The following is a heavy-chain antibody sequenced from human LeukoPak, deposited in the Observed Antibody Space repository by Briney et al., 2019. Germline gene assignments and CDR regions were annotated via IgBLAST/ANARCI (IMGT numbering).Heavy chain of an antibody. CDR1: GFTFSSYG. V-gene: IGHV3-30*02. J-gene: IGHJ4*02. Sequence: GGSLRLSRAASGFTFSSYGMPWVRQAPGKGLEWVAFIRYDGSNKYYADSVKGRFTISRDNSKNTLYLQMNSLRAEDTAVYYCAKDSRRDGWLVYSYLFDYWGQGTLVTVSS. D-gene: IGHD6-19*01. CDR3: AKDSRRDGWLVYSYLFDY. CDR2: IRYDGSNK.